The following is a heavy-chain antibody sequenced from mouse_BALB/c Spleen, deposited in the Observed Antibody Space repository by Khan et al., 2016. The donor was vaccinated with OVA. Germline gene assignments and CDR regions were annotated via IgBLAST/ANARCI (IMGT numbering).Heavy chain of an antibody. CDR3: ATSYFYGYYFDY. CDR2: ISGDSNTI. J-gene: IGHJ2*01. D-gene: IGHD1-1*01. CDR1: GFTFSSYG. V-gene: IGHV5-17*02. Sequence: EVQLVESGGGLVQPGGSRKLSCAASGFTFSSYGMHWVRQAPEKGLEWVAYISGDSNTIYYADTVKGRFTISRDNPNNTLFLRMTSLMSEDTAMYYCATSYFYGYYFDYWGPGTTLTVSS.